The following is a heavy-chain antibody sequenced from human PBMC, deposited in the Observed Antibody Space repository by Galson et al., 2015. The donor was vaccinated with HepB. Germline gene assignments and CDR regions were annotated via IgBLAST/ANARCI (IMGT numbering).Heavy chain of an antibody. V-gene: IGHV3-64D*06. CDR3: VKDRYYDSSVFDV. CDR2: ITVNGGST. Sequence: SLRLSCAVSGFTFRHYSMHWVRQAPGKGLQYVSSITVNGGSTYYADSVKGRFTISRDNSKSTLYLQMSSLRVDDTALYYCVKDRYYDSSVFDVWGQGTLVTVSS. J-gene: IGHJ3*01. CDR1: GFTFRHYS. D-gene: IGHD3-22*01.